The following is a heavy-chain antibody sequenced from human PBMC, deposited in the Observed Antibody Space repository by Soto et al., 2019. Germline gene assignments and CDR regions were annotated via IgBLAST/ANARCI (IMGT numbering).Heavy chain of an antibody. Sequence: ASVKVSCKASGYTFTSYDINWVRQATGQGLEWMGWMNPNSGNTGYAQKFQGRVTMTRNTSISTAYMELSSLRSEDTAVYYCARGLREYCSSTSCYVYWGQGTLVTVSS. CDR1: GYTFTSYD. CDR2: MNPNSGNT. J-gene: IGHJ4*02. CDR3: ARGLREYCSSTSCYVY. V-gene: IGHV1-8*01. D-gene: IGHD2-2*01.